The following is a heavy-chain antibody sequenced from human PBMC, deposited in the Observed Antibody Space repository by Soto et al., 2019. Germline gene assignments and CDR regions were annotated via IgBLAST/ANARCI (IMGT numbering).Heavy chain of an antibody. J-gene: IGHJ6*02. CDR3: ARTSAAGKYYYGMDV. CDR1: GFTFADYW. Sequence: GESLKISCKGSGFTFADYWIGWVRQMPGKGLEWMGIIYPDDSDTRYSPSFDGQVTMSVDKSTSTAYLQWSSLKASDTAMYYCARTSAAGKYYYGMDVWGQGTTVTVSS. D-gene: IGHD6-13*01. V-gene: IGHV5-51*01. CDR2: IYPDDSDT.